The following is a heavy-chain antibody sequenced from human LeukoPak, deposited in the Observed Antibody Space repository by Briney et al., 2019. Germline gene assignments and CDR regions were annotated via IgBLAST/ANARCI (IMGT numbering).Heavy chain of an antibody. CDR2: INPDSGGT. J-gene: IGHJ4*02. CDR1: GYTFTGYY. V-gene: IGHV1-2*02. D-gene: IGHD1-26*01. CDR3: AGAGYSGNYYYYFDF. Sequence: GASVKVSCKASGYTFTGYYMHRVRQAPGQGLEWVGWINPDSGGTNYAQKFQGRVTMTRDTSTSTVYMQLSRLRSDDTAVYYCAGAGYSGNYYYYFDFWGQGTLVTVSS.